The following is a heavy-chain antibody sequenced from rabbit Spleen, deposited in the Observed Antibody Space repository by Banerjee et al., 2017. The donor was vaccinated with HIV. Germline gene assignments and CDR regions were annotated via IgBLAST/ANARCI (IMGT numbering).Heavy chain of an antibody. CDR2: IYAGDGST. V-gene: IGHV1S42*01. CDR3: AKDLAGVICWNFGL. J-gene: IGHJ3*01. Sequence: LEESGGGLVKPGGTLTLTCKASGFSLFSYWMCWVRQAPGKGLELIGCIYAGDGSTDYANWVNGRFPISKASSTVDLKMTSLTAADTATYFCAKDLAGVICWNFGLWGQGPLVTVS. CDR1: GFSLFSYW. D-gene: IGHD4-1*01.